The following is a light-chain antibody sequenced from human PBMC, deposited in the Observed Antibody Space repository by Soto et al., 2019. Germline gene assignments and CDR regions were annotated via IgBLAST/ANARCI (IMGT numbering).Light chain of an antibody. CDR2: DTS. CDR1: QIVSSY. J-gene: IGKJ4*01. V-gene: IGKV3-11*01. Sequence: EIVLTQSPATLSLSPGEGATLSCRASQIVSSYLVWYQQKPGRAPRLLIYDTSNRATGIPARFSGSGSGTDFTLTISSLEPEDFAVYYCQQRSNWPGLTFGGGTKVEIK. CDR3: QQRSNWPGLT.